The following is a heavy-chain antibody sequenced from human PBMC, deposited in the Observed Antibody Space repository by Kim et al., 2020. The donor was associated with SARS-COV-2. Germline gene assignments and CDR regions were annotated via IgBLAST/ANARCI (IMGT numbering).Heavy chain of an antibody. Sequence: NPSLKGRVAISLDTPRNQFSLRLSSVTAADTAIYYCARVTSGWYEVDFWGQGTLVPVSS. J-gene: IGHJ4*02. CDR3: ARVTSGWYEVDF. D-gene: IGHD6-19*01. V-gene: IGHV4-59*01.